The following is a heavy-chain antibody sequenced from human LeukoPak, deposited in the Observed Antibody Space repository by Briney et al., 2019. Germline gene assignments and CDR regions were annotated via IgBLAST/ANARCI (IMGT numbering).Heavy chain of an antibody. CDR3: ARDPKIEAFDI. CDR2: IYGGGST. CDR1: GXTVSNSY. D-gene: IGHD2/OR15-2a*01. Sequence: GGSLRLSCAASGXTVSNSYMSWVRQAPGKGLQWVSVIYGGGSTYYADSVKGRFTLSRDISKNTLYLQMSSLRAEDTAVYYCARDPKIEAFDIWGQGTMVTVSS. V-gene: IGHV3-66*01. J-gene: IGHJ3*02.